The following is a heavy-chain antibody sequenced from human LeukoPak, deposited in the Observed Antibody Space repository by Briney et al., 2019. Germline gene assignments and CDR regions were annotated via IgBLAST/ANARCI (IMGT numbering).Heavy chain of an antibody. CDR2: IRGRSDTT. CDR1: GFTFTMFS. J-gene: IGHJ4*02. D-gene: IGHD3-10*01. CDR3: ARHRIITMRLGVYFDY. Sequence: GSLRLSCAASGFTFTMFSMNWLRQAPGKGLEWIAFIRGRSDTTYYADSVQGRFTISRDNAEDSVYLQMNSLRVEDTAVYYCARHRIITMRLGVYFDYWGQGIQVTVSS. V-gene: IGHV3-48*01.